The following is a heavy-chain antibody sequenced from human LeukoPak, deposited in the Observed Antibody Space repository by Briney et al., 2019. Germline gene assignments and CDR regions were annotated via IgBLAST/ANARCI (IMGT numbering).Heavy chain of an antibody. J-gene: IGHJ4*02. CDR2: IYYSGST. CDR1: GGSISSYY. D-gene: IGHD3-10*01. CDR3: ARRLSDYYGSGSTYYYFDY. Sequence: SETLSLTCTVSGGSISSYYWSWIRQPPGKGLEWIGYIYYSGSTNYNPSLKSRVTISVDTSKNQFSPKLSSVTAADTAVYYCARRLSDYYGSGSTYYYFDYWGQGTLVTVSS. V-gene: IGHV4-59*12.